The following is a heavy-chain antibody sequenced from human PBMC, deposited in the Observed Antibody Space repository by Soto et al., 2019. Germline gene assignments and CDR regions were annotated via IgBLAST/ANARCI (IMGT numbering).Heavy chain of an antibody. CDR3: VRTHGGYTAYYGMDV. V-gene: IGHV2-70*19. J-gene: IGHJ6*02. CDR2: VRWDDEK. Sequence: GPTLVNPSQTLTLTCTFSGFSLNTGGMCLSWVRQPTGKALEWLAVVRWDDEKHFSTSLRNRITVSKDASGDQVVLTMANMDPADSGTYYCVRTHGGYTAYYGMDVWGPGTTVTVSS. CDR1: GFSLNTGGMC. D-gene: IGHD5-12*01.